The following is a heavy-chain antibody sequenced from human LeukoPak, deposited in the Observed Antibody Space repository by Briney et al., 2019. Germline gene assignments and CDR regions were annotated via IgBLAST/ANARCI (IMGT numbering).Heavy chain of an antibody. V-gene: IGHV4-59*01. J-gene: IGHJ5*01. CDR1: GDSINSYY. Sequence: PSQTLSLTCPVSGDSINSYYWNWIRQPPGKGLEWIGYIHYGGNTNYNPSLKSRVTISLDTSRKFFSLNLSSVTAADTAVYYCARDLHLGWFDSWGQGTLVHVSS. CDR2: IHYGGNT. CDR3: ARDLHLGWFDS. D-gene: IGHD7-27*01.